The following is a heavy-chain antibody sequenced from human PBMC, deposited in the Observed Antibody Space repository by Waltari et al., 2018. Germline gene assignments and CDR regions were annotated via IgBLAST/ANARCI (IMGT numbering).Heavy chain of an antibody. V-gene: IGHV3-48*01. CDR3: ARCIAAAGDAFDI. J-gene: IGHJ3*02. D-gene: IGHD6-13*01. CDR1: GFTFSSYS. Sequence: EVQLVESGGGLVQPGGSLRLSCAASGFTFSSYSMNWVRQAPGKGLEWVSYISSSSSTIYYADSVKGRFTISRDNAKNSLYLQMNSLRAEDTAVYYCARCIAAAGDAFDIWGQGTMVIVSS. CDR2: ISSSSSTI.